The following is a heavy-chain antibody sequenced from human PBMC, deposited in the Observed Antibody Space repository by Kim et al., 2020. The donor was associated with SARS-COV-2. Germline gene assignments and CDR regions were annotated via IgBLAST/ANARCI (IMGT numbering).Heavy chain of an antibody. V-gene: IGHV3-23*01. D-gene: IGHD1-7*01. Sequence: GGSLRLSCPASGFTFSNSAMSWVRQAPGKGLEWVSTIGTNTYYADSVKGRFAISRDNSKNTLYLQMNSLRAEDTAVYFCARTSHMDVWGQGTTVTVSS. CDR2: IGTNT. CDR1: GFTFSNSA. J-gene: IGHJ6*02. CDR3: ARTSHMDV.